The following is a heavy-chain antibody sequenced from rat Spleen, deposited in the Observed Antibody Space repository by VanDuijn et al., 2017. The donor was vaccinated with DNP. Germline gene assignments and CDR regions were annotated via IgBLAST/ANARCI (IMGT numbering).Heavy chain of an antibody. V-gene: IGHV2-1*01. Sequence: QVQLKESGPGLVQSSQTLSLTCTVSGFSLITNSVHWVRQPPGKGLEWVGVIWSGGNTDYNSTLKSRLSISRDTSKSQVFLKVNSLQTEDTAIYFCARSNYYSGVAVFDYWGLGVMVTVSS. CDR1: GFSLITNS. J-gene: IGHJ2*01. CDR3: ARSNYYSGVAVFDY. CDR2: IWSGGNT. D-gene: IGHD1-1*01.